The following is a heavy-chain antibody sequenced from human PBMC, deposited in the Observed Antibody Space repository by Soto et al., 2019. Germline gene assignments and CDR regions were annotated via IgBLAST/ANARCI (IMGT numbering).Heavy chain of an antibody. D-gene: IGHD3-9*01. CDR2: ISASGDTI. Sequence: GGSLRLSGAASGFALSGAGINWVRQAPGKGLEWVSYISASGDTIYYAGSVKGRFTISRDKAQNSVYLQMDSLKDEDKAVYYCARDLTDLAKYYFDYWGQGALVAVSS. V-gene: IGHV3-48*03. J-gene: IGHJ4*02. CDR1: GFALSGAG. CDR3: ARDLTDLAKYYFDY.